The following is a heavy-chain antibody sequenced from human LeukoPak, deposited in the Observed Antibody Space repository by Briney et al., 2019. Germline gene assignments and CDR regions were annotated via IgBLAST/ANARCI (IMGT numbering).Heavy chain of an antibody. CDR1: GFTFSNYA. V-gene: IGHV3-23*01. Sequence: GGSLRLSCAASGFTFSNYAMNWVRQAPGKGLEWVSTISGVGDSTYYAESVKGRFTMSRDNSKNTVYLQMNSLRVEDTAIYYCASDIVATSGDFWGQGTLVSVSS. CDR2: ISGVGDST. J-gene: IGHJ4*02. D-gene: IGHD5-12*01. CDR3: ASDIVATSGDF.